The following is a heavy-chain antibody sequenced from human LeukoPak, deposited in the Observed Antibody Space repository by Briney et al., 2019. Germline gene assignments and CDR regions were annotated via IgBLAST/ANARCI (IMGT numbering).Heavy chain of an antibody. CDR1: GGTFSNYA. Sequence: SVKVSCKASGGTFSNYAISWVRQAPGQGLEWMGGIIPIFGTANYAQKFQGRVTITTDESTSTAYMELSSLRSEDTAVYYCAVGVRGVYDYWGQGTLVTVSS. J-gene: IGHJ4*02. CDR2: IIPIFGTA. CDR3: AVGVRGVYDY. V-gene: IGHV1-69*05. D-gene: IGHD3-10*02.